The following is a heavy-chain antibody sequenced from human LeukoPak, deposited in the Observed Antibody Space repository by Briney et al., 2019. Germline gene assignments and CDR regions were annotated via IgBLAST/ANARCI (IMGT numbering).Heavy chain of an antibody. V-gene: IGHV1-2*02. J-gene: IGHJ4*02. CDR3: ARVDIVVVPAASHFDY. Sequence: ASVKVSCKASGYTFTGYYMHWVRQAPGQGLEWMGWINPNSGGTNYAQKFQGRVTMTRDTSISTAYMELSRLRSDDTAVYYCARVDIVVVPAASHFDYWGQGTLVTVSS. CDR2: INPNSGGT. D-gene: IGHD2-2*03. CDR1: GYTFTGYY.